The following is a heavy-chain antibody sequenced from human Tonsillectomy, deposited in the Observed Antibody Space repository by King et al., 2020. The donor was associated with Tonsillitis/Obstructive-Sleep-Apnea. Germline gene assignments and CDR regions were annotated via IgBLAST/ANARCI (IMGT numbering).Heavy chain of an antibody. CDR2: IYSGGST. CDR3: ARDGNWHYGPNYYYYYMDV. V-gene: IGHV3-53*01. D-gene: IGHD1-7*01. J-gene: IGHJ6*03. CDR1: GFTVSSNY. Sequence: EVQLVESGGGLIQPGGSLRLSCAASGFTVSSNYMSWVRQAPGKGLEWVSVIYSGGSTYYADSVKGRLTISRDNSKNTLYLQMNSLRAEDTAVYYCARDGNWHYGPNYYYYYMDVWGKGTTVTVSS.